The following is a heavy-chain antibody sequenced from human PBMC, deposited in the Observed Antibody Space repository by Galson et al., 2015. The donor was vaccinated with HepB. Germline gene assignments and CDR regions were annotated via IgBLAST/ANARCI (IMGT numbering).Heavy chain of an antibody. J-gene: IGHJ5*02. D-gene: IGHD2-15*01. CDR1: GYTFTSYG. V-gene: IGHV1-18*01. CDR3: ARVRTVVVVAATPSRFDP. Sequence: SVKVSCKASGYTFTSYGISWVRQAPGQGLEWMGWISAYNGNTNYARKLQGRVTMTTDTSTSTAYMELRSLRSDDTAVYYCARVRTVVVVAATPSRFDPWGQGTLVTVSS. CDR2: ISAYNGNT.